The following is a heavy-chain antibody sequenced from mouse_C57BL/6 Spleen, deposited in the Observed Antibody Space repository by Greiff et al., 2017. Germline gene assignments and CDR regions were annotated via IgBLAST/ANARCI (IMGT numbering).Heavy chain of an antibody. CDR2: IRLKSDNYAT. CDR1: GFTFSNYW. CDR3: TDGEYFGY. Sequence: EVKVEESGGGLVQPGGSMKLSCVASGFTFSNYWMNWVRQSPEKGLEWVAQIRLKSDNYATHYAESVKGRFTISRDDYKSSVYLQMNNVRAGDTGIYYCTDGEYFGYWGPGTTLTVS. J-gene: IGHJ2*01. V-gene: IGHV6-3*01.